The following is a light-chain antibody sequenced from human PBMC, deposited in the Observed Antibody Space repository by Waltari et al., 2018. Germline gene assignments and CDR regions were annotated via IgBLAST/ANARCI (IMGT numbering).Light chain of an antibody. J-gene: IGLJ3*02. CDR2: CNSDGSH. CDR3: QTGGHGTWV. CDR1: SAYSSNI. V-gene: IGLV4-69*01. Sequence: QLVLTQSPSASASLGASVKLTCPLSSAYSSNIIAWHQQQPQKGPRYLMKCNSDGSHSKGDEIPDRFSGSSAGAERYLTISSLQSEDEADYYCQTGGHGTWVFGGGTKLTVL.